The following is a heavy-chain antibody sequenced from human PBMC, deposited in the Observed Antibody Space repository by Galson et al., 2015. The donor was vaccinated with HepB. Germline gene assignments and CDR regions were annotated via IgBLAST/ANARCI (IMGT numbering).Heavy chain of an antibody. D-gene: IGHD1-26*01. Sequence: SLRLSCAASGFTFSSYSMNWVRQAPGKGLEWVSYISSSSSTIYYADSVKGRFTISRDNAKNSLYLQMNSLRAEDTAVYYCASNEWEPAFDIWGQGTMVTVSS. CDR2: ISSSSSTI. V-gene: IGHV3-48*04. J-gene: IGHJ3*02. CDR3: ASNEWEPAFDI. CDR1: GFTFSSYS.